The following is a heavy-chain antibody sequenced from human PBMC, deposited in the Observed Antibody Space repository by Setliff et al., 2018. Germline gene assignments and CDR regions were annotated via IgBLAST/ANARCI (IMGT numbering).Heavy chain of an antibody. CDR3: ARGAYDSYYFDY. V-gene: IGHV1-2*06. D-gene: IGHD3-16*01. Sequence: GASVKVSCKASGYTFTGYYMHWVRQAPGQGLEWMGRINPNSGGTNYAQKLQGRVTMTTDTSTSTAYMELRSLRSDDTAVYYCARGAYDSYYFDYWGQGTLVTVSS. CDR2: INPNSGGT. J-gene: IGHJ4*02. CDR1: GYTFTGYY.